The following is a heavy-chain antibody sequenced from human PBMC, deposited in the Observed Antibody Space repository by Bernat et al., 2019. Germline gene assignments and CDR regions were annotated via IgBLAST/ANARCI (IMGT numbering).Heavy chain of an antibody. CDR3: ASDDYYGSGSYYHAFDI. CDR2: IDPSDSYT. V-gene: IGHV5-10-1*03. CDR1: GYSFTSYW. D-gene: IGHD3-10*01. J-gene: IGHJ3*02. Sequence: EVQLVQSGAEVKKPGESLRISCKGSGYSFTSYWISWVRQMPGKGLEWMGRIDPSDSYTNYSPSFQGHVTISADKSISTAYLQWSGLKASDTAMYYCASDDYYGSGSYYHAFDIWGQGTMVTVSS.